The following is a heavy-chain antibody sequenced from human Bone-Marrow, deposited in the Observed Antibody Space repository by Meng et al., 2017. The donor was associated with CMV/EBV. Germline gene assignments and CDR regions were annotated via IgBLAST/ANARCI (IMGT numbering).Heavy chain of an antibody. CDR1: GFTFSSYE. CDR2: ISSSGSTI. Sequence: GESLKISCAASGFTFSSYEMNWVRQAPGKGLEWVSYISSSGSTIYYADSVKGRFTISRDNAKNSLYLQMNSLRAEDTAVYYCATLPGVGAYGGDAFDIWGQGTMVTGSS. V-gene: IGHV3-48*03. D-gene: IGHD1-26*01. CDR3: ATLPGVGAYGGDAFDI. J-gene: IGHJ3*02.